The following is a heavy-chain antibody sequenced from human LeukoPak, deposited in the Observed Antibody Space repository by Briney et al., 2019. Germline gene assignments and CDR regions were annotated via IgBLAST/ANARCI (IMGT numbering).Heavy chain of an antibody. J-gene: IGHJ4*02. Sequence: GGSLRLSCAAFGFTFSSYAMSWVRQAPGKGLEWVSAISGSGGSTYYADSVKGRFTISRDNSKNTLYLQMNSLRAEDTAVYYCAKASSSWYTKPFDYWGQGTLVTVSS. D-gene: IGHD6-13*01. CDR1: GFTFSSYA. V-gene: IGHV3-23*01. CDR2: ISGSGGST. CDR3: AKASSSWYTKPFDY.